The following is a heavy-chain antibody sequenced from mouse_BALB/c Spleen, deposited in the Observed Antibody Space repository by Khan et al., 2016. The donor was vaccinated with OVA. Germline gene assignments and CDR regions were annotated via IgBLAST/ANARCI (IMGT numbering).Heavy chain of an antibody. V-gene: IGHV5-6*01. CDR3: ARRSYYDYPWFAY. D-gene: IGHD2-4*01. CDR1: GFTFSSYG. CDR2: ISSGGSYT. Sequence: EVQGVESGGDLVKPGGSLKLSCAASGFTFSSYGMSWVRQTPDKRLEWVATISSGGSYTYYPDSVKGRFTISRDNAKNTLYLQMSSLKSEDTAMYYCARRSYYDYPWFAYWGQGTLVTVSA. J-gene: IGHJ3*01.